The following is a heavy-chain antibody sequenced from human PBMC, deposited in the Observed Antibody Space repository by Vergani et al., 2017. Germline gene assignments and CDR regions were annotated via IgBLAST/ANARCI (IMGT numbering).Heavy chain of an antibody. Sequence: EAQLLESGGGLVQPGGSLRLSCVASGFPFSSHGMSWVRQTPGKGPEWVSCISSGGDYTYYSDSVKGRFSVSRDNSKNTLYLQINSLRAEDTAVYFCAKIRVVARWAFEIWGRGTMVTVSS. CDR2: ISSGGDYT. CDR3: AKIRVVARWAFEI. V-gene: IGHV3-23*01. J-gene: IGHJ3*02. CDR1: GFPFSSHG. D-gene: IGHD3-22*01.